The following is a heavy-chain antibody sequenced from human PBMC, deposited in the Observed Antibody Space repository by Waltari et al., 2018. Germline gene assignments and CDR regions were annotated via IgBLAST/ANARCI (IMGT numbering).Heavy chain of an antibody. CDR3: TTKCGFYHQRDY. D-gene: IGHD3-3*01. CDR1: GLTSSDAW. Sequence: VQLVESGGGLVKPGGSLRLSCSVSGLTSSDAWVTWVRQAPGKGLGGVGQVKSKADGGTTDYAAPVEGRFTISGDDSRNTLYLQMSSLKTEDTAVYYCTTKCGFYHQRDYWGQGTLVTVSS. V-gene: IGHV3-15*01. CDR2: VKSKADGGTT. J-gene: IGHJ4*02.